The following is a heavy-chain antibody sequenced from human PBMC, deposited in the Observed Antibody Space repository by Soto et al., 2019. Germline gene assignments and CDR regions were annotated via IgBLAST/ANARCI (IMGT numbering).Heavy chain of an antibody. D-gene: IGHD3-22*01. Sequence: EVQLVESGGGLVQPGGSLRLSCAASGFTFRSYSMNWVRQAPGKGLEWVSYISSSSSTIYYADSVKGRFTISRDNAKNSLYLQMNSLRAEDTAVYYCARDGYDSSGYQTDFDYWGQGTLVTVSS. V-gene: IGHV3-48*01. CDR2: ISSSSSTI. CDR1: GFTFRSYS. CDR3: ARDGYDSSGYQTDFDY. J-gene: IGHJ4*02.